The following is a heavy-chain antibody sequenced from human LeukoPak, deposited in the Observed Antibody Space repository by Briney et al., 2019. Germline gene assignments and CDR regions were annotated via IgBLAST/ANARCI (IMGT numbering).Heavy chain of an antibody. V-gene: IGHV4-34*01. CDR3: AGGPRESYYNWFDP. CDR2: INHSGSA. Sequence: PSETRSLTCGVYGGSFSCYLWNWIRQPPGKGLEWLGEINHSGSANYHLSLKSRVTISVDTSKNQVSLSLSSVTAADTAAYYCAGGPRESYYNWFDPWGQGTLVTVSS. D-gene: IGHD3-10*01. J-gene: IGHJ5*02. CDR1: GGSFSCYL.